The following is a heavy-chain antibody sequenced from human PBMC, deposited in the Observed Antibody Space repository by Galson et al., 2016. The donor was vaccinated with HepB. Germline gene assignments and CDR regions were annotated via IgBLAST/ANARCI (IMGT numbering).Heavy chain of an antibody. CDR1: GFTLSTYA. CDR3: TRDGYNHIAFDI. D-gene: IGHD5-24*01. Sequence: SLRLSCAAPGFTLSTYAMSWVRQAPGKGLEWVSSSSGTGATTYYADSVKGRFTISRDNLRNTLYLQLDSLRAEGTALYYCTRDGYNHIAFDIWGRGTMVTVSS. J-gene: IGHJ3*02. CDR2: SSGTGATT. V-gene: IGHV3-23*01.